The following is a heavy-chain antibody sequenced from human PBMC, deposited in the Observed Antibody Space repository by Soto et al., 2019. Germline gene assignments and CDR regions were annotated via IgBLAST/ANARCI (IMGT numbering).Heavy chain of an antibody. V-gene: IGHV1-18*01. D-gene: IGHD2-2*01. CDR2: ISGYNDNT. CDR1: GYIFSNFG. CDR3: AKDASSWFYYFYGMDV. J-gene: IGHJ6*02. Sequence: QIQLEQSRPELRKPGGSVKVSCKASGYIFSNFGNSWVRQAPGQGLEWMGWISGYNDNTNYAQKFQDRLRMTTDISTGTAYMELTTLRSEDTAVYYCAKDASSWFYYFYGMDVWGQGTTVTVSS.